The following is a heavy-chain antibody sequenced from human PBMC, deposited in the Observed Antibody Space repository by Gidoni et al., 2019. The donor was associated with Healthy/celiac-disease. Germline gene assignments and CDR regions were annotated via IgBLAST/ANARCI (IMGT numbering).Heavy chain of an antibody. V-gene: IGHV3-20*04. D-gene: IGHD5-18*01. CDR3: ARDLNGGRDTVMVLPDLHFDY. Sequence: EVQLVESGGGVVRPGGSLRLSCSASGFTFDDYCMSWVRQAPGKGLEWVSGINWNGGSTGYADSVKGRFTISRDNAKNSLYLQMNSLRAEDTALYYCARDLNGGRDTVMVLPDLHFDYWGQGTLVTVSS. J-gene: IGHJ4*02. CDR1: GFTFDDYC. CDR2: INWNGGST.